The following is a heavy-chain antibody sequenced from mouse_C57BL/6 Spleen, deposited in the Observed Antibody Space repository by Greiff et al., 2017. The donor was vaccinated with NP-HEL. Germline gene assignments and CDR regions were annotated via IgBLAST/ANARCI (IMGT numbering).Heavy chain of an antibody. CDR2: IYPGSGST. Sequence: QVQLQQSGAELVKPGASVKMSCKASGYTFTSYWITWVKQRPGQGLEWIGDIYPGSGSTNYNEKFKSKATLTVDTSSSTAYMQLSSLTSEDSAVYYCARRGDSSGYRYYAMDYWGQGTSVTVSS. D-gene: IGHD3-2*02. CDR3: ARRGDSSGYRYYAMDY. CDR1: GYTFTSYW. J-gene: IGHJ4*01. V-gene: IGHV1-55*01.